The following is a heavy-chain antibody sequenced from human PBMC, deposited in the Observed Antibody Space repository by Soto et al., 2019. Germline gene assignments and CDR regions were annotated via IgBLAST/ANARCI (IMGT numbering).Heavy chain of an antibody. CDR2: ISAYNGNT. CDR3: ARMGYCSSTSCYGGMDV. Sequence: ASVKVSCRASGYTFTSYGISWVRQAPGQGLEWMGWISAYNGNTDYAQKLQGRVTMTTDTSTSTAYMELRSLRSDDTAVYYCARMGYCSSTSCYGGMDVWGQGTTVTVSS. D-gene: IGHD2-2*01. CDR1: GYTFTSYG. V-gene: IGHV1-18*04. J-gene: IGHJ6*02.